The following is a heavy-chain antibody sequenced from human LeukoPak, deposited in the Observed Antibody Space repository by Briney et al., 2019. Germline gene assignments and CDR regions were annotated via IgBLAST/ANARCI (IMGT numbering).Heavy chain of an antibody. CDR2: IYYTGTT. D-gene: IGHD3-9*01. J-gene: IGHJ3*01. CDR3: ASGYFGDAFDV. CDR1: GGPISSCY. Sequence: SETLSLTCTVSGGPISSCYWSWLRQPPGKGLEWIGYIYYTGTTNYNPSLKSRVTISVDISKNHFSLKLSSVAAADTAVYYCASGYFGDAFDVWGQGTMVTVSS. V-gene: IGHV4-59*08.